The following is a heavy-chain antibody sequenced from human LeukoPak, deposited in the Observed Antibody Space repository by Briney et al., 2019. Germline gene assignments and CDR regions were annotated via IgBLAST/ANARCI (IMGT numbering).Heavy chain of an antibody. Sequence: ASETLSLTCAVSGYSISSGYYWGWIRQPPGKGLEWIGSIYHSGGTYYNPSLKSRVTISVDTSKNQYSLKLSSVTAADTAVYYCARHPTKYGGNDYWGQGTLVTVSS. CDR3: ARHPTKYGGNDY. V-gene: IGHV4-38-2*01. D-gene: IGHD4-23*01. J-gene: IGHJ4*02. CDR2: IYHSGGT. CDR1: GYSISSGYY.